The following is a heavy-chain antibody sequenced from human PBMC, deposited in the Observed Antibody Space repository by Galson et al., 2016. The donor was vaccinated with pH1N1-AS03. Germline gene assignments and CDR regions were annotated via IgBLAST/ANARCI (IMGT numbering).Heavy chain of an antibody. CDR2: IYTSGST. D-gene: IGHD3-3*01. CDR3: ARFTMGAFDY. V-gene: IGHV4-61*02. Sequence: VSGASISSGSYYWSWIRQPAGKGLECIGRIYTSGSTYYNPSLKSRVTISVDTSKNQFSLKLSSLTAADTAMYYCARFTMGAFDYWGQGTLVTVSS. J-gene: IGHJ4*02. CDR1: GASISSGSYY.